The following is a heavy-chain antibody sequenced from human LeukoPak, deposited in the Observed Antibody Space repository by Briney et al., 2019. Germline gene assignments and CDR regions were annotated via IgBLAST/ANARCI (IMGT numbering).Heavy chain of an antibody. J-gene: IGHJ4*02. D-gene: IGHD1-1*01. CDR3: ARVSGRLERQSDLDY. V-gene: IGHV3-21*01. CDR2: ISGDSTYI. Sequence: GGSLRLSCAASGFTFASYSMNWVRQAPGKGLEWVSSISGDSTYIYNAGSVKGRFTISRDNAKASLYLQMIILRADDWAVYYCARVSGRLERQSDLDYWGQGTLVIVSS. CDR1: GFTFASYS.